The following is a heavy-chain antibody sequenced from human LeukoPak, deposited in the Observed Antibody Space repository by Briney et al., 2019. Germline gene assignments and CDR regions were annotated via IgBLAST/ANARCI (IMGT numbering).Heavy chain of an antibody. CDR3: AEDLAAAGPFYYYYGMDV. Sequence: GGSLRLSCAASGFTFSSYGMHWVRQAPVKGLEWVAVILSDGTTKYYADSVKGRFTISRDNSKNTLYLQMNSLRAEDTAVYYCAEDLAAAGPFYYYYGMDVWGKGTTVTVSS. CDR1: GFTFSSYG. CDR2: ILSDGTTK. D-gene: IGHD6-13*01. J-gene: IGHJ6*04. V-gene: IGHV3-30*18.